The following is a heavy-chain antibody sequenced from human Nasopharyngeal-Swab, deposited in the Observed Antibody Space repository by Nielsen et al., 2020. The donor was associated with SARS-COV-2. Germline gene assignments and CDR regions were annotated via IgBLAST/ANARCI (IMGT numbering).Heavy chain of an antibody. V-gene: IGHV1-69*10. CDR3: ARGGADDILTGPYYYYYYMDV. J-gene: IGHJ6*03. D-gene: IGHD3-9*01. CDR2: IIPILGIA. Sequence: WVRQAAGQGLEWMGGIIPILGIANYAQKFQGRVTITADKPTSTAYMELSSLRSEDTAVYYCARGGADDILTGPYYYYYYMDVWGKGTTVTVSS.